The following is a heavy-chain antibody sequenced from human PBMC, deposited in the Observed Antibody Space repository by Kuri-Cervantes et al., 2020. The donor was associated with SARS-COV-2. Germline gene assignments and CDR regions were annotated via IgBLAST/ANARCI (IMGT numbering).Heavy chain of an antibody. CDR3: AMRSGDFDY. Sequence: SETLSLTCAAYGGSFSGYYWSWIRQPPGKGLEWIGEINHSGSTNYNPSLKSRVTISVDTSKNQFSLKLSSVTAADTAVYYCAMRSGDFDYWGQGTLVTVSS. D-gene: IGHD7-27*01. V-gene: IGHV4-34*01. CDR2: INHSGST. J-gene: IGHJ4*02. CDR1: GGSFSGYY.